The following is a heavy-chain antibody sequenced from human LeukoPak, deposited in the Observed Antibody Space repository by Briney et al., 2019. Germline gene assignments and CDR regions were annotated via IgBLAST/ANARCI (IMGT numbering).Heavy chain of an antibody. CDR2: ISAYNGNT. V-gene: IGHV1-18*01. Sequence: ASVKVSCKASGHTFTTFGISWVRQAPGQGLEWMGWISAYNGNTNYAENLQGRVTMTTDTSTATAYMELRSLTSDDTAVYYCARDPYSYGSDFDYWGQGTLVTVSS. D-gene: IGHD5-18*01. CDR1: GHTFTTFG. J-gene: IGHJ4*02. CDR3: ARDPYSYGSDFDY.